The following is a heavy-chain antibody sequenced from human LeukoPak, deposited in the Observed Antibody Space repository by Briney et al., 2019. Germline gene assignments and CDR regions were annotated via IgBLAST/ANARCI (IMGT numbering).Heavy chain of an antibody. V-gene: IGHV3-30*18. D-gene: IGHD4-17*01. CDR3: AKVLFGDYGSYFDS. CDR1: GFTVSSNY. J-gene: IGHJ4*02. CDR2: ISNDGRNH. Sequence: GGSLRLSCAASGFTVSSNYLTWVRQAPGKGLEWVGVISNDGRNHYYGDSVRGRFTISRDNSSNTLYLQMDSLRAEDTAFYYCAKVLFGDYGSYFDSWGPGTLVTVSS.